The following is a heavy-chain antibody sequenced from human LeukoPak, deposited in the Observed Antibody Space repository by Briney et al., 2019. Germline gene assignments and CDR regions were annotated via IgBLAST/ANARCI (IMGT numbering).Heavy chain of an antibody. CDR3: ARVIAAYYYYCRDV. D-gene: IGHD6-13*01. CDR2: INSDGSST. Sequence: GGSLRLSCAASGFTFSSYWMHWVRQAPGKGLVWVSRINSDGSSTSYADSVKGRFTISRDNAKNTLYLQMNSLRAEDTAVYYCARVIAAYYYYCRDVWGKGTTVTVSS. CDR1: GFTFSSYW. J-gene: IGHJ6*03. V-gene: IGHV3-74*01.